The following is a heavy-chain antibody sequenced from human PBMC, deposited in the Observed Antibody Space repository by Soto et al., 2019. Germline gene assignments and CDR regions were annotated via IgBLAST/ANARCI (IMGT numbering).Heavy chain of an antibody. Sequence: PGGSLRLSCISSGFTFSNYSINWVRQAPGKGLEWVSSISGRSDIYYADSVKGRFTISRDNAKNSVSLQMNSLRAEDTAVYYCAREYTAWPLAYGLDVWGQGTTVTVSS. CDR1: GFTFSNYS. CDR2: ISGRSDI. V-gene: IGHV3-21*01. D-gene: IGHD2-2*02. J-gene: IGHJ6*02. CDR3: AREYTAWPLAYGLDV.